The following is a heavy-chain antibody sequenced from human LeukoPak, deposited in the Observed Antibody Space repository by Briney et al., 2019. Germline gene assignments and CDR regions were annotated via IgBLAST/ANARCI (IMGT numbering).Heavy chain of an antibody. D-gene: IGHD2-2*01. V-gene: IGHV1-18*04. J-gene: IGHJ4*02. CDR2: ISAYNGNT. CDR1: GYTFTGYY. CDR3: ARSSLDIVVVPAAPDY. Sequence: ASVKVSCTASGYTFTGYYMHWVRQAPGQGLEWMGWISAYNGNTNYAQKLQGRVTMTTDTSTSTAYMELRSLRSDDTAVYYCARSSLDIVVVPAAPDYWGQGTLVTVSS.